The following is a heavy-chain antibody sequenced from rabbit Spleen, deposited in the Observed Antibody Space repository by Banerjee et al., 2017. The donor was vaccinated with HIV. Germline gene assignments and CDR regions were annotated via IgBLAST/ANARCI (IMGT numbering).Heavy chain of an antibody. J-gene: IGHJ6*01. D-gene: IGHD1-1*01. CDR1: GVSFSFNSY. CDR3: ARDTSSSFSSYGMDL. V-gene: IGHV1S40*01. Sequence: QSLEESGGDLVKPGASLTLTCTASGVSFSFNSYMCWVRQAPGKGLEWIACIEVDSSDFTYFATWAKGRFTISKTSSTTVTLQVTRLTAADTATYFCARDTSSSFSSYGMDLWGPGTLVTVS. CDR2: IEVDSSDFT.